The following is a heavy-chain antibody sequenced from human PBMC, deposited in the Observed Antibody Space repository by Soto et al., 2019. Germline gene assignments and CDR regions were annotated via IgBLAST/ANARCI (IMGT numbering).Heavy chain of an antibody. D-gene: IGHD2-2*01. CDR2: INTDGGSS. V-gene: IGHV3-74*03. J-gene: IGHJ3*02. CDR1: GFTFSGHW. CDR3: AREAGYCSRTSCYRRAFDT. Sequence: GGSLRLSCAASGFTFSGHWMHWVRQVPGKGLEWVSRINTDGGSSAYADSVKGRFTISRDNAKNTLYLQMKGLRAEDTAVYYCAREAGYCSRTSCYRRAFDTWGQGTTVNVSS.